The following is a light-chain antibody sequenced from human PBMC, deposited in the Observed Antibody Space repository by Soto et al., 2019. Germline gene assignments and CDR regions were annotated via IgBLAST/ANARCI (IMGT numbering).Light chain of an antibody. V-gene: IGKV3-15*01. Sequence: EIVMTQSQATLSLSPGETATLSCRSSQGISGNLAWYQQKPGQAPRLLIYRTSTRATGIPARFSGSGSGAEFTLTISSLQSEDFAVYYCQQYNDWPLWTFGQGTKVDIK. J-gene: IGKJ1*01. CDR3: QQYNDWPLWT. CDR1: QGISGN. CDR2: RTS.